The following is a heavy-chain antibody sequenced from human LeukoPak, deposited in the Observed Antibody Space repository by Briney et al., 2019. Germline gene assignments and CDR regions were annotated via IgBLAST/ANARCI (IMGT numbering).Heavy chain of an antibody. CDR3: ARSFRFYYGMDV. V-gene: IGHV1-2*02. D-gene: IGHD3-10*01. J-gene: IGHJ6*02. Sequence: GASVKVSCKASGYSFTGYYMHWVRQAPGQGLEWMGWINPNNGDRNYAQKFQGRVTMTRDTSISTAYMELSRLTSDDTAVYYCARSFRFYYGMDVWGQGTTVTVSS. CDR2: INPNNGDR. CDR1: GYSFTGYY.